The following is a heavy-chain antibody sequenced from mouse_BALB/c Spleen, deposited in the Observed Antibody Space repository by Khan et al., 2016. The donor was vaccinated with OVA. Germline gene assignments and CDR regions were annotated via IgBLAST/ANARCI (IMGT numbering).Heavy chain of an antibody. CDR2: ISPSNAYT. J-gene: IGHJ4*01. CDR3: ARYFHYYGSRGALDY. Sequence: QVQLQQSGAELARPGASVKMSCKASGYTFTGYSMHWIKQRPGQGLEWIGYISPSNAYTNYNQKFKDKATLTADKSSSTAYMQLSSLTSEDSAVYYCARYFHYYGSRGALDYWGQGTSVTVSS. D-gene: IGHD1-1*01. CDR1: GYTFTGYS. V-gene: IGHV1-4*01.